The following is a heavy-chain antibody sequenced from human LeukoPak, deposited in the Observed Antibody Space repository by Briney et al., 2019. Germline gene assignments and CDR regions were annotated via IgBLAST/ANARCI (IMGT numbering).Heavy chain of an antibody. CDR2: INPSGGST. D-gene: IGHD6-19*01. V-gene: IGHV1-46*01. CDR3: ARDSSGWYHWFDP. Sequence: ASVTVSCKASGYTFTSYYMHWVRQAPGQGLEWMGIINPSGGSTSYAQKFQGRVTMTRDISTSTVYMELSSLRSEDTAVYYCARDSSGWYHWFDPWGQGTLVTVSS. J-gene: IGHJ5*02. CDR1: GYTFTSYY.